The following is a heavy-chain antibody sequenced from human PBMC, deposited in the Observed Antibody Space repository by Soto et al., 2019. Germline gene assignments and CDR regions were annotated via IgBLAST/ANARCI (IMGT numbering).Heavy chain of an antibody. V-gene: IGHV3-23*01. J-gene: IGHJ4*02. CDR1: GFTFSTYA. Sequence: EVQLLESGGGLVQPGGSLRLSCAASGFTFSTYAMSWVRQAPGKGLEWVSAISGSAGRTYYAHSVKGRFTISRDNSKNTLYLQMNSLRAEDTAVYYCAKESERVVPRGHFDYWGQGTLVTVSS. CDR3: AKESERVVPRGHFDY. D-gene: IGHD2-2*01. CDR2: ISGSAGRT.